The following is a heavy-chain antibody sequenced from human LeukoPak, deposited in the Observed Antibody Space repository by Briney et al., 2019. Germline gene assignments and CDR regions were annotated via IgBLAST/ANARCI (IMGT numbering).Heavy chain of an antibody. CDR3: ARVGHGKTYYYYYYMDV. V-gene: IGHV4-39*07. J-gene: IGHJ6*03. D-gene: IGHD3/OR15-3a*01. Sequence: PSQTLSLTCTVSGGSISSGSYYWSWIRQPPGKGLEWIGEINHSGSTNYNPSLKSRVTISVDTSKNQFSLKLSSVTAADTAVYYCARVGHGKTYYYYYYMDVWGKGTTVTISS. CDR1: GGSISSGSYY. CDR2: INHSGST.